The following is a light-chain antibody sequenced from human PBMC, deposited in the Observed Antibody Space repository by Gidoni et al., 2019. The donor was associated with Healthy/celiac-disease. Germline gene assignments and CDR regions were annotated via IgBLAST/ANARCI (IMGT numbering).Light chain of an antibody. Sequence: AIRRTHSPFSMSASVGDRVTITGCASQGMSSYLAWYQQKPAKAPKLFIYYASSLQSGVPSRFGGSGFGTDYTLTISSLQPEDFATYSCQPYYITFGPXTNVDIK. J-gene: IGKJ3*01. CDR3: QPYYIT. CDR2: YAS. V-gene: IGKV1D-43*01. CDR1: QGMSSY.